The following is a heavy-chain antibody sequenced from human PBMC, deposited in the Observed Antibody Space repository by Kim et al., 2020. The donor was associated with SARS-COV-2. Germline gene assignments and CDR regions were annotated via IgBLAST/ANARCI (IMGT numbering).Heavy chain of an antibody. V-gene: IGHV3-48*03. J-gene: IGHJ6*03. Sequence: GGSLRLSCAASGFTFSSYEMNWVRQAPGKGLEWVSYISSSGSTIYYADSVKGRFTISRDNAKNSLYLQMNSLRAEDTAVYYCARDRVDPAYYDFWSGYMGGDYYYMDVWGKGTTVTVSS. CDR2: ISSSGSTI. CDR1: GFTFSSYE. CDR3: ARDRVDPAYYDFWSGYMGGDYYYMDV. D-gene: IGHD3-3*01.